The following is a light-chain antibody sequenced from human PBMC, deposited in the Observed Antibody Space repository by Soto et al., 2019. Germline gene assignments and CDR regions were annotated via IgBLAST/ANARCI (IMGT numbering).Light chain of an antibody. CDR3: SSFTTYNTRV. V-gene: IGLV2-14*01. CDR2: EVS. J-gene: IGLJ1*01. Sequence: QPVLTQPASVSGSPGQSIAISCTGTNSDVGAYNFVSWYQQYPGKAPKLIIHEVSNRPSGISDRFSGSKSGNTASLTISGLQADDEADYYCSSFTTYNTRVFGTGTKLTVL. CDR1: NSDVGAYNF.